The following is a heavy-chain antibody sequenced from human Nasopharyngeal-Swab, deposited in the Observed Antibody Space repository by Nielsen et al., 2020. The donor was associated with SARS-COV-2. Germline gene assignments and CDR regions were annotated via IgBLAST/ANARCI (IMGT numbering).Heavy chain of an antibody. V-gene: IGHV5-51*01. CDR1: GYSFTTHW. D-gene: IGHD4-17*01. Sequence: GESLNISCKGSGYSFTTHWIAWVRQKPGKGLEWMGIIYPGDSETRYSPSFQGQVSMSVDKSFKVAYLEWRSLKASDTAMYYCATRRGGTTVLSPFPYYLDLWGRGTLLSVSS. CDR3: ATRRGGTTVLSPFPYYLDL. CDR2: IYPGDSET. J-gene: IGHJ2*01.